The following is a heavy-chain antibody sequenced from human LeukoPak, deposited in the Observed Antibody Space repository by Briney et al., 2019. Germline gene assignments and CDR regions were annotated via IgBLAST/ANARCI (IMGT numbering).Heavy chain of an antibody. J-gene: IGHJ6*03. Sequence: EASVKVSCKASGGTFSSYAISWVRQAPGQGLEWMGGIIPILGTANYAQKFQGRVTITTDESTSTAYMELSSLRSEDTAVYYCASLEDGPWYYYYYMDVWGKGTTVTVSS. CDR1: GGTFSSYA. CDR2: IIPILGTA. D-gene: IGHD5-24*01. CDR3: ASLEDGPWYYYYYMDV. V-gene: IGHV1-69*05.